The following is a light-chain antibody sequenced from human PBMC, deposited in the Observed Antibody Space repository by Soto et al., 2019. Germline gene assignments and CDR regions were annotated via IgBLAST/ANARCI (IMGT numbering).Light chain of an antibody. CDR3: QQRRSWPPLT. Sequence: EIVLTQSPATLSLSPGERATLSCRASESVSYYLAWYQKKPGQAPRLLIYDASNRATGIPARFSGSGSGTDFTLTINSLEPEDFAVYYCQQRRSWPPLTFGQGTRLEIK. CDR2: DAS. J-gene: IGKJ5*01. V-gene: IGKV3-11*01. CDR1: ESVSYY.